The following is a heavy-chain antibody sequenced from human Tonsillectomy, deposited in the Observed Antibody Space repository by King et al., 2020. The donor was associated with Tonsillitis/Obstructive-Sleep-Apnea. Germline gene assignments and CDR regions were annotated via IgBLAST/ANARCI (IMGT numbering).Heavy chain of an antibody. CDR2: ISYDGSNK. V-gene: IGHV3-30*04. CDR1: GFTFSTYA. Sequence: VQLVESGGGVVQPGRSLRLSCAASGFTFSTYAMHWVRQAPGKGLEWVALISYDGSNKYYADSVKGRFTISRDNSKNTLYLQMNSLRAEDTAVYYCAGGPSTTGTSGGWAWFDPWGQGTLCTVSS. CDR3: AGGPSTTGTSGGWAWFDP. D-gene: IGHD1-1*01. J-gene: IGHJ5*02.